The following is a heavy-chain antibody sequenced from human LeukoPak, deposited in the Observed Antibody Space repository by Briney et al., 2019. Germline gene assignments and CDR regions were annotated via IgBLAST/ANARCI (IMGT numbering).Heavy chain of an antibody. Sequence: GGSLRLSCAASGFTFSSYAMSWVRQAPGKGLEWVSAISGSGGSTYYADSVKGRFTISRDNSKNTLYLQMNSLRAEDTAVYYCAKFLPTHIVVANYYFDYWGQGTLVTVTS. D-gene: IGHD2-21*01. J-gene: IGHJ4*02. CDR3: AKFLPTHIVVANYYFDY. CDR1: GFTFSSYA. CDR2: ISGSGGST. V-gene: IGHV3-23*01.